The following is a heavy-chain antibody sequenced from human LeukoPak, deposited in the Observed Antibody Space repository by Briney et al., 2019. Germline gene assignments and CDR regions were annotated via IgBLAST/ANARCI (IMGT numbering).Heavy chain of an antibody. CDR1: GASISSYF. D-gene: IGHD7-27*01. J-gene: IGHJ3*02. V-gene: IGHV4-59*01. CDR3: ARRTGDRWAFDI. CDR2: IYYGGST. Sequence: SETLSLTCTVSGASISSYFWSWIRQPPGKGLEWIGYIYYGGSTNFNPSLKSRVTMSVDTSKNQFSLSLSSVTAADTAVYYCARRTGDRWAFDIWGQGTMVTVSS.